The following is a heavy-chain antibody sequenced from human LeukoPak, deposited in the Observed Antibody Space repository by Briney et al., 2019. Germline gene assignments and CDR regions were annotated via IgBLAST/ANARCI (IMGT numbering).Heavy chain of an antibody. Sequence: SETLSLTCAVYGGSFSGYYWSWIRQPPGKGLEWIGEINHSGSTNYNPSLKSRVTISVDTSKNQFSLKLSSVTAGDTAVYYCASEDYYDSSGYYSIVDYWGQGTLVTVSS. CDR2: INHSGST. D-gene: IGHD3-22*01. CDR3: ASEDYYDSSGYYSIVDY. CDR1: GGSFSGYY. V-gene: IGHV4-34*01. J-gene: IGHJ4*02.